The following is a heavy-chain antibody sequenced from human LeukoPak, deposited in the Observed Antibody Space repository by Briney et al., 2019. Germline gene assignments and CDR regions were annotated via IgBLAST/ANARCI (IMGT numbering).Heavy chain of an antibody. Sequence: SQTLSLTCTVSGGSISSGDYYWSWIRQPPGTGLEWIGYIYYSGSTYYNPSLKSRVTISVDTSKNQFSLKLSSVTAADTAVYYCARVSTGYYDSSGPPYYFDYWGQGTLVTVSS. CDR1: GGSISSGDYY. V-gene: IGHV4-30-4*01. D-gene: IGHD3-22*01. CDR2: IYYSGST. J-gene: IGHJ4*02. CDR3: ARVSTGYYDSSGPPYYFDY.